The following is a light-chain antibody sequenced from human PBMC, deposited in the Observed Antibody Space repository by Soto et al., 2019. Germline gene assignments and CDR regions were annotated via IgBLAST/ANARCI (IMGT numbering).Light chain of an antibody. Sequence: SYELTQPPSVSVAPGKTARITCGRNNIGSQSVHWYQQKPGQAPVLVTYYDSDRPSGMPERFTGSNSGNTATLTISGVEAGDEADYYCQVWDRNFDYPHVVFGGGTKLTVL. J-gene: IGLJ2*01. V-gene: IGLV3-21*04. CDR1: NIGSQS. CDR3: QVWDRNFDYPHVV. CDR2: YDS.